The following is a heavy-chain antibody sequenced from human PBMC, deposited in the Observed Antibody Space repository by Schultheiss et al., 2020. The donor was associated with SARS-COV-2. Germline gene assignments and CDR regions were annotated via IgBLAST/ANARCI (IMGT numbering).Heavy chain of an antibody. CDR1: GFTFSSYS. J-gene: IGHJ6*02. V-gene: IGHV3-21*01. CDR2: ISSSSSYI. D-gene: IGHD6-19*01. Sequence: GGSLRLSCAASGFTFSSYSMNWVRQAPGKGLEWVSSISSSSSYIYYADSVKGRFTISRDNAKNSLYLQMNSLRAEDTAVYYCARDDPYSSGWSRYYYYYYGMDVWGQGTTVTVSS. CDR3: ARDDPYSSGWSRYYYYYYGMDV.